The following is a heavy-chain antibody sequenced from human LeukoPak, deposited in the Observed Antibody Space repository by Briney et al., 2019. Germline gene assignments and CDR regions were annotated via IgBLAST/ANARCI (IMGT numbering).Heavy chain of an antibody. D-gene: IGHD3-10*01. CDR3: ARDLRHYGSGTQRFDP. Sequence: SVKVSCKASGYTFTGYYMHWVRQAPGQGLEWMGRIIPILGIANYAQKFQGRVTITADKSTSTAYMELSSLRSEDTAVYYCARDLRHYGSGTQRFDPWGQGTLVTVSS. CDR2: IIPILGIA. CDR1: GYTFTGYY. V-gene: IGHV1-69*04. J-gene: IGHJ5*02.